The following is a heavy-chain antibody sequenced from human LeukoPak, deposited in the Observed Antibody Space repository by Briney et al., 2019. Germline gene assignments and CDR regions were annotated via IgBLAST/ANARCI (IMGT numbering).Heavy chain of an antibody. CDR2: MNPNSGNT. CDR1: GYTFTSYD. CDR3: ARGQYSSGWDDNAFNI. Sequence: ASVKVSCKASGYTFTSYDINWVRQATGQGLEWMGWMNPNSGNTGYAQKFQGRVTMTRYTSISTAYMELSSLRSEDTAVYYCARGQYSSGWDDNAFNIWGQGTMVTVSS. V-gene: IGHV1-8*01. D-gene: IGHD6-19*01. J-gene: IGHJ3*02.